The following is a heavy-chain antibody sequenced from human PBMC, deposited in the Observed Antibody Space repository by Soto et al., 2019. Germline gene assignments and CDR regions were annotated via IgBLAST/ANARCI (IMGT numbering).Heavy chain of an antibody. Sequence: PGGSLRLSCAASGFTFSSYGMHWVRQAPGKGLEWVAVISYDGSNKYYADSVKGRFTIPRDNSKNTLYLQMNSLRAEDTAVYYCAKDRSYYDFWSGYREWDDAFDIWGQGTMVTVSS. V-gene: IGHV3-30*18. CDR1: GFTFSSYG. CDR2: ISYDGSNK. J-gene: IGHJ3*02. CDR3: AKDRSYYDFWSGYREWDDAFDI. D-gene: IGHD3-3*01.